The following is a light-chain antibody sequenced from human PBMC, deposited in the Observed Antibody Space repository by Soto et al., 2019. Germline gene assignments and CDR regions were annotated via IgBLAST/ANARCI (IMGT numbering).Light chain of an antibody. Sequence: SYELTQPPSVSVAPGKTARITCGGNNIGSKSVHWYQQKPGQAPVLVIYYDSDRPSGIPERFSGSNSGNTATLTISRVEAGDEADYYCQVWASSSDRVFGTGTKLTVL. CDR2: YDS. J-gene: IGLJ1*01. CDR3: QVWASSSDRV. V-gene: IGLV3-21*04. CDR1: NIGSKS.